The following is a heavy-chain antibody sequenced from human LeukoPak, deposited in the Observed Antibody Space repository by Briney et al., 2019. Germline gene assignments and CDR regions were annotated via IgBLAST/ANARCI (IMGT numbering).Heavy chain of an antibody. Sequence: GGSLRLSCAASGFPFSSDAMHWVRQAPGKGLEWVAVISFDGRNKHYTDSVEGRFTISRDNSKNTLYLQMDSLRVDDTAMYYCARRYCSGGSCCSDYWGQGTLVTVSS. J-gene: IGHJ4*02. CDR3: ARRYCSGGSCCSDY. CDR1: GFPFSSDA. V-gene: IGHV3-30*04. D-gene: IGHD2-15*01. CDR2: ISFDGRNK.